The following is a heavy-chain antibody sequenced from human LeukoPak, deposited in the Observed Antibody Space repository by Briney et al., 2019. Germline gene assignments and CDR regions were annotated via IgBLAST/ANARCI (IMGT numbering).Heavy chain of an antibody. Sequence: ASVKVSCKVSGGTFSSYAISWVRQAPGQGLEWMGRIIPIFGIANYAQKFQGRVTITADKSTSTAYMELSSLRSEDTAVYYCARDRSGYCSGGSCYSSTIPFDYWGQGTLVTVSS. CDR2: IIPIFGIA. D-gene: IGHD2-15*01. J-gene: IGHJ4*02. CDR1: GGTFSSYA. CDR3: ARDRSGYCSGGSCYSSTIPFDY. V-gene: IGHV1-69*04.